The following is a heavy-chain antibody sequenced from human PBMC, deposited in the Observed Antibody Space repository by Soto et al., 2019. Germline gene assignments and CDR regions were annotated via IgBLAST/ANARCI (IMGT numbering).Heavy chain of an antibody. CDR3: AKDMSMTAAGLFDY. D-gene: IGHD6-13*01. Sequence: GGSLRLSCVTSGFTFSDYGMHWVRQAPGKGLEWVAVMWYDGSNEYYTGSVKGRFTISRDNSKNTLYLQMNSLRAEDTAIYYCAKDMSMTAAGLFDYWGQGSQVTVSS. V-gene: IGHV3-33*06. CDR1: GFTFSDYG. J-gene: IGHJ4*02. CDR2: MWYDGSNE.